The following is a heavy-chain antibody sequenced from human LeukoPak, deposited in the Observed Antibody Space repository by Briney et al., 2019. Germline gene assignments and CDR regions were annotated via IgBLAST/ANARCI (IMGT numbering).Heavy chain of an antibody. Sequence: TSETLSLTCSVSGVSITSYYWGWIRQSPGRGLEWIAYMKYSGTTNSNPSLQSPVTMSIDASRAQFSLNLSSVTAADTAVYYCARGVYIAAAQYAHWGQGTLVTVSS. CDR3: ARGVYIAAAQYAH. D-gene: IGHD6-13*01. V-gene: IGHV4-59*08. CDR1: GVSITSYY. J-gene: IGHJ4*02. CDR2: MKYSGTT.